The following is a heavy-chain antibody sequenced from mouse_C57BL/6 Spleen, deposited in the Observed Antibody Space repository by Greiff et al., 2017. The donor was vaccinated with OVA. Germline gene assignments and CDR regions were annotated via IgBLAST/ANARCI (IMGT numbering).Heavy chain of an antibody. V-gene: IGHV1-53*01. CDR3: ARKGYGYDVD. J-gene: IGHJ2*01. Sequence: VQLQQSGAELASPGASVTLSCKASGYTFTDHIMNWVKKRPGQGLEWIGNINPSNGGTNYNEKFKSKATLTVDKSSSTAYMQLSSLTSEDSAVYYCARKGYGYDVDWGQGTTLTVSS. CDR2: INPSNGGT. D-gene: IGHD2-2*01. CDR1: GYTFTDHI.